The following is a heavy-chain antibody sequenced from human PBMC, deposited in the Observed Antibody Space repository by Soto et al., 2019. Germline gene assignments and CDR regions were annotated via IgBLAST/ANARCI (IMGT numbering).Heavy chain of an antibody. CDR3: VRRVSGNYDY. Sequence: EVQLAESGGGMVQPGGSLRLSCVASGFTLSSYDMHWVRQAPGKGLEYVSSISSNGGITYYGNSVKGRFTISRDNSKNTLYLQMGSLRAEDMAVYYCVRRVSGNYDYWGQGTLVTVSS. D-gene: IGHD1-7*01. J-gene: IGHJ4*02. V-gene: IGHV3-64*01. CDR1: GFTLSSYD. CDR2: ISSNGGIT.